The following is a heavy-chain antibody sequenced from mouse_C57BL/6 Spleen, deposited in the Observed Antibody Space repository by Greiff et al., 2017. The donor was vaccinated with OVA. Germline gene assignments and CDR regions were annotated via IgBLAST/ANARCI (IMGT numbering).Heavy chain of an antibody. CDR1: GFNIKDYY. CDR2: IDPEDGET. V-gene: IGHV14-2*01. J-gene: IGHJ3*01. CDR3: ALYYGSSYGFAY. D-gene: IGHD1-1*01. Sequence: VHVKQSGAELVKPGASVKLSCTASGFNIKDYYMHWVKQRTEQGLEWIGRIDPEDGETKYAPKFQGKATITADTSSNTAYLQLSSLTSEDTAVYYCALYYGSSYGFAYWGQGTLVTVSA.